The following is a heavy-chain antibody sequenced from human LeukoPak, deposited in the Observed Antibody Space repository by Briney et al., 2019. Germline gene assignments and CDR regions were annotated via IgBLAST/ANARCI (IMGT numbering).Heavy chain of an antibody. V-gene: IGHV3-21*04. CDR2: ISSSSSYI. D-gene: IGHD2-15*01. CDR3: ARGMVVVGSGPVDEENNFDY. CDR1: GFTVSSNY. J-gene: IGHJ4*02. Sequence: GGSLRLSCAASGFTVSSNYMSWVRQAPGKGLEWVSSISSSSSYIYYADSVKGRFTISRDNAKNSLYLQMSSLRSEDTAVYYCARGMVVVGSGPVDEENNFDYWGQGTLVTVSS.